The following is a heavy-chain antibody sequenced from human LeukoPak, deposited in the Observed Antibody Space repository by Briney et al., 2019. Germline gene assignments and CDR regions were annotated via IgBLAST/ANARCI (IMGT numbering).Heavy chain of an antibody. CDR1: GFIFRNYA. D-gene: IGHD3-10*01. Sequence: GGSLTLSCVAAGFIFRNYAMIWVRQAAVKGLEWVSAISGSGDSTSYADAVKGQLTISRDNAKNTVYLQMNILTAEDTAVYYCTKGLYGLGSSPDFWRQGVLVTVSS. CDR3: TKGLYGLGSSPDF. V-gene: IGHV3-23*01. CDR2: ISGSGDST. J-gene: IGHJ4*02.